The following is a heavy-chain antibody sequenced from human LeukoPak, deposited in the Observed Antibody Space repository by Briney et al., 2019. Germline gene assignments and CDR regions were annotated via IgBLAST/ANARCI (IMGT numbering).Heavy chain of an antibody. Sequence: GRSLRLSCAASGFTFSSYGMHWVRQAPGKGLEWVAVISYDGGNKYYADSVKGRFTISRDNSKNTLYLQMNSLRAEDTAVYYCAKDRIQLWTILDYWGQGTLVTVSS. J-gene: IGHJ4*02. CDR2: ISYDGGNK. CDR3: AKDRIQLWTILDY. CDR1: GFTFSSYG. V-gene: IGHV3-30*18. D-gene: IGHD5-18*01.